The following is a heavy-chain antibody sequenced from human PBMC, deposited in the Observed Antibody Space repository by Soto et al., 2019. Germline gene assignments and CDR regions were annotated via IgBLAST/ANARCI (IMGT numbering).Heavy chain of an antibody. CDR2: IYPGDSDT. CDR1: GYSCTDYC. D-gene: IGHD1-26*01. V-gene: IGHV5-51*01. Sequence: GVSLKISCKGAGYSCTDYCSGCVRQMPRKGLEWMGIIYPGDSDTRYSPSFQGQVTISADKSISTAYLQWSSLKASDTAMYYCARIVSGSSHPFDIWGQATMVTVSS. CDR3: ARIVSGSSHPFDI. J-gene: IGHJ3*02.